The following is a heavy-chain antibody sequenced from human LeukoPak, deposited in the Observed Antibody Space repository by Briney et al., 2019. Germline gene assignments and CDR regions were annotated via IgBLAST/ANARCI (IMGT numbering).Heavy chain of an antibody. CDR1: GFTFSDSY. J-gene: IGHJ3*02. Sequence: GGSLRLSCAASGFTFSDSYMSWLRQAPGKGLEWVSYISSSGNTIYYADSVKGRFTISRDNARNSLYLQMNSLRAEDTAVYYCARAEPYTIFGVVIIDALDIWGQGTMVTVSS. CDR3: ARAEPYTIFGVVIIDALDI. D-gene: IGHD3-3*01. CDR2: ISSSGNTI. V-gene: IGHV3-11*04.